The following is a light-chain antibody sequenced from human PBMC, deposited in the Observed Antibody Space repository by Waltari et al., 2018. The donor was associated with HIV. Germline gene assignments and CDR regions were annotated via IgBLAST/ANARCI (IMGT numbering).Light chain of an antibody. V-gene: IGKV1-12*01. CDR3: QQADSFPHT. Sequence: DIQMAQSPSTVSAFVGGTVTITCRASQDISTSLAWYQFKLGRAPKLLIYSAFRLETGVASRVGGSGSGTEFTLTITSLQPEDFATYYCQQADSFPHTFGGGTRVAMK. CDR1: QDISTS. J-gene: IGKJ4*01. CDR2: SAF.